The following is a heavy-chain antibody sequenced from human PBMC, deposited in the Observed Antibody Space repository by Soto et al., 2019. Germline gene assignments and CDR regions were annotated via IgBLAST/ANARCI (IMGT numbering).Heavy chain of an antibody. CDR3: ARTWIGSPFDF. D-gene: IGHD5-12*01. CDR1: GASVGRDDYY. J-gene: IGHJ4*02. Sequence: SETLSLTCTVSGASVGRDDYYWSWIRQQPGKGLEWIGYIYYSGNTNYNPSLKSRLTISVDMSKNQFSLQLRSVTAADTAVYYCARTWIGSPFDFWGQGSLVTVSS. CDR2: IYYSGNT. V-gene: IGHV4-31*03.